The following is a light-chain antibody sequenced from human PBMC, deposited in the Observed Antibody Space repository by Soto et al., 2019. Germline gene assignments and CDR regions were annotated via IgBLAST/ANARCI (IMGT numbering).Light chain of an antibody. CDR2: AAS. Sequence: EMVMTQSPATLYVSPGERATLSCRASQSVSNNLAWYQQKPGQAPRLLMYAASTRATGIPARFSGSRSGTEFTLTIGILQSEDFAFYFCQQYNNWPRTFGQGTK. CDR1: QSVSNN. V-gene: IGKV3-15*01. J-gene: IGKJ1*01. CDR3: QQYNNWPRT.